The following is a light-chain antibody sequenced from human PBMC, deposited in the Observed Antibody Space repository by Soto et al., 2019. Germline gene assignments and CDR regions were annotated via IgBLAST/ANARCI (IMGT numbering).Light chain of an antibody. J-gene: IGKJ2*01. Sequence: ESVLPPSPGTLSLSPGERATLSCRASQSVSSSYLAWYQQKPGQAPWPLIYGASSRATGIPDRFSGSGSGTDFTLTISRLEPEDFGVYYCQQYGSLPAYTFGQGTKLEI. CDR1: QSVSSSY. V-gene: IGKV3-20*01. CDR3: QQYGSLPAYT. CDR2: GAS.